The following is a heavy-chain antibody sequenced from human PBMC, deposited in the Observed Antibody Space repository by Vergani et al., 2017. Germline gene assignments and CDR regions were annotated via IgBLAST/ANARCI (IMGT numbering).Heavy chain of an antibody. V-gene: IGHV3-33*01. CDR3: ARERLGYFDY. CDR1: GLTFSSYG. J-gene: IGHJ4*02. D-gene: IGHD7-27*01. CDR2: IWYDGSNK. Sequence: QVQLVESGGGVVQPGRSLRLSCAASGLTFSSYGMHWVRQAPGKGLEWVAVIWYDGSNKYYADSVKGRFTISRDNSKNTLYLQMNSLRAEDTAVYYCARERLGYFDYWGQGTLVTVSS.